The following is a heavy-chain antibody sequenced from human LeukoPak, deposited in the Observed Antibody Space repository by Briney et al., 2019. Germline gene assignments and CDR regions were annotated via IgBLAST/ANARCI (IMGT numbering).Heavy chain of an antibody. J-gene: IGHJ3*02. CDR2: IYTSGST. CDR1: GGSISSYY. Sequence: SETLSLTCTVSGGSISSYYWSWIRQPAGKGLEWIGRIYTSGSTNYHPSLKSRVTMSVDTSKNQFSLTLSSVTAADTAVYYCARGHSSSWYLAFDIWGQGTMVTVSS. D-gene: IGHD6-13*01. V-gene: IGHV4-4*07. CDR3: ARGHSSSWYLAFDI.